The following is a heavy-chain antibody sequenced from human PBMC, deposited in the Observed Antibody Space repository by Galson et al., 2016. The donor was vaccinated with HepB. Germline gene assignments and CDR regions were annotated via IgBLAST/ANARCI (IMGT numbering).Heavy chain of an antibody. Sequence: SLRLSCAASGFIFSDNYMSWIRQAPGKGLEWISYISSSGNTMYNADSVKGRFTISRDNAKNSLYLQMNSLRADDTAVYYCARARYSNLPLGYWGQGTLATVSS. V-gene: IGHV3-11*01. CDR3: ARARYSNLPLGY. D-gene: IGHD4-11*01. J-gene: IGHJ4*02. CDR2: ISSSGNTM. CDR1: GFIFSDNY.